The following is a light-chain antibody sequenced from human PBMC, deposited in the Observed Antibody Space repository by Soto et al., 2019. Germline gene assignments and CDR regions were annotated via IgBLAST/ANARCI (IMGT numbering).Light chain of an antibody. CDR2: KAS. J-gene: IGKJ1*01. CDR3: QHYNTYTWT. Sequence: DIQMTQSPSTLSASVGDRVSITCRASQSISTYLAWYQQKPGKAPKLLIYKASSLGSGVPSRFSGNGSGTDFTLTISSLQPDDSATYYCQHYNTYTWTFGLGTRVE. CDR1: QSISTY. V-gene: IGKV1-5*03.